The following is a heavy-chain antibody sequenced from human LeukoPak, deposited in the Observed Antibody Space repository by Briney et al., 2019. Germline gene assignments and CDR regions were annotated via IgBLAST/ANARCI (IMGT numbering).Heavy chain of an antibody. CDR1: GFTFSSYA. V-gene: IGHV3-9*01. J-gene: IGHJ3*02. CDR3: AKVRAYDILTGYYDAFDI. D-gene: IGHD3-9*01. CDR2: ISWKSGII. Sequence: GGSLRLSCAASGFTFSSYAMSWVRQAPGKGLEWVSGISWKSGIIGYADSVKGRFTISRDNAKNSLYLQMNSLRAEDTAVYYCAKVRAYDILTGYYDAFDIWGQGTMVTVSS.